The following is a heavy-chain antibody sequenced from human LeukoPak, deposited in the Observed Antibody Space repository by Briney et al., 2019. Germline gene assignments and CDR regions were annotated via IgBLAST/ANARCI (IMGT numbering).Heavy chain of an antibody. CDR3: ARDPGQLAYFDY. D-gene: IGHD2-2*01. Sequence: GGSLRLSCAASGLIVRSNYMNWVRQAPGKGLEWASVIYSGGSTYYADSVKGRFTISRDIAKNTLYLQTNSLRAEDTAVYYCARDPGQLAYFDYWGQGTLVTVSS. CDR1: GLIVRSNY. V-gene: IGHV3-66*01. CDR2: IYSGGST. J-gene: IGHJ4*02.